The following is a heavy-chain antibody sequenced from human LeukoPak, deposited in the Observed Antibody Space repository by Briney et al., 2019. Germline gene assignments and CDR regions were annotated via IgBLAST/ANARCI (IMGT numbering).Heavy chain of an antibody. V-gene: IGHV4-39*07. J-gene: IGHJ6*03. Sequence: SETLSLTCTVSGGSISSSSYYWGWIRQPPGKGLEWIGSIYYSGNTYYYPSLKSRVSISIDTSKNQFSLKLSSVTAADTAVYYCARCNRGCNGTSCPVYYMDVWGKGTTVTISS. CDR3: ARCNRGCNGTSCPVYYMDV. CDR2: IYYSGNT. CDR1: GGSISSSSYY. D-gene: IGHD2-2*01.